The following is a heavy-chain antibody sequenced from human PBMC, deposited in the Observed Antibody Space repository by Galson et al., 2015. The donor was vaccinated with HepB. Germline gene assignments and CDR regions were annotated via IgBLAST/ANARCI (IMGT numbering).Heavy chain of an antibody. CDR3: VRDPLPTERFMVWDPGYYTMDV. CDR1: GFTFSSYG. D-gene: IGHD3-3*01. J-gene: IGHJ6*02. V-gene: IGHV3-7*03. Sequence: SLRLSCAASGFTFSSYGMHWVRQATGKGLEWVASIKHDASEKDYVDSVKGRFTISRDNAKNSLYLQMDSLSAEDTAVYYCVRDPLPTERFMVWDPGYYTMDVWGRGTTVTVSS. CDR2: IKHDASEK.